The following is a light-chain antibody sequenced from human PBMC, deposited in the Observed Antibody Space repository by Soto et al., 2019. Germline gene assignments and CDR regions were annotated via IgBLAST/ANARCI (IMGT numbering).Light chain of an antibody. J-gene: IGLJ3*02. CDR2: EVT. CDR1: SSDVGAYNY. Sequence: QSVLTQPPSASGSPGQSVTISCTGTSSDVGAYNYVSWYQQYPGKAPKLMIFEVTKRPSGVSDRFSGSKSGNTASLTVSGLQAEDEADYYCTSYVGNNIWVFGGGTKVTVL. V-gene: IGLV2-8*01. CDR3: TSYVGNNIWV.